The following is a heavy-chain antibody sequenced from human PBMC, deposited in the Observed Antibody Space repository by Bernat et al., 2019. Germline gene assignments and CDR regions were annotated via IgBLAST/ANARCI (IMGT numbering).Heavy chain of an antibody. V-gene: IGHV3-73*02. CDR1: GFTFSGSA. Sequence: EVQLVESGGGLVQPGGSLKLSCAASGFTFSGSAMHWVRQASGKGLEWVGRIRSKANSYATAYAASVTGRFTISRDDSKNTAYLQMNSLKTEDTAVYYCTRLDIVVVPAGVEDYWGQGTLVTVSS. D-gene: IGHD2-2*03. CDR3: TRLDIVVVPAGVEDY. CDR2: IRSKANSYAT. J-gene: IGHJ4*02.